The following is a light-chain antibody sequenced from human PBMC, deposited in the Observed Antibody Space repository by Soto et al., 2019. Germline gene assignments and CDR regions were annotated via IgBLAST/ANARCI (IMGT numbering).Light chain of an antibody. Sequence: EIVMTQSPATLSVSPWERATLSCRAGQSISRNLAWYQQKPGQDPRLLIYGASTRATGIPARFSGSGSGTDFTLTISSLQSEDFAIYYCQQYYDWLTWTFGQGTKVDIK. J-gene: IGKJ1*01. CDR2: GAS. CDR1: QSISRN. V-gene: IGKV3-15*01. CDR3: QQYYDWLTWT.